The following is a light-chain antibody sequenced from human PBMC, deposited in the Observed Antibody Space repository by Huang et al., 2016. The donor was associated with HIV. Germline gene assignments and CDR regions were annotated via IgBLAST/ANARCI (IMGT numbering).Light chain of an antibody. Sequence: DIQMTQSPSSLSASVGDRVPITCRASRGIMNSLAWYQQQPRKAPKLLLYAASRLQGGVPSRFSGSGSRTDYTLTISSLQPEDSATYYCQQYYNTTLSFGGGTKVEIK. J-gene: IGKJ4*01. V-gene: IGKV1-NL1*01. CDR3: QQYYNTTLS. CDR2: AAS. CDR1: RGIMNS.